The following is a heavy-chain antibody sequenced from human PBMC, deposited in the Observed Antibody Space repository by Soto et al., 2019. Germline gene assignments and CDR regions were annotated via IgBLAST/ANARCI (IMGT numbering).Heavy chain of an antibody. J-gene: IGHJ4*02. Sequence: QVQLVQSGTEVKKPGSSVTVSCKASGGPYSKYSISWVRQAPGQGLEWVGRSIPIFDTTNYAQKFQGRATISADKSTRTVDMDLSSLISEDTAVYYCARSLLGDDYDSVSLDNWGQGTLVTVSS. CDR2: SIPIFDTT. CDR3: ARSLLGDDYDSVSLDN. D-gene: IGHD3-22*01. CDR1: GGPYSKYS. V-gene: IGHV1-69*08.